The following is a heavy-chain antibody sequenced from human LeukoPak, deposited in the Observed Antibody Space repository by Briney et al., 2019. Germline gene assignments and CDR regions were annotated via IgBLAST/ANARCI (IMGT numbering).Heavy chain of an antibody. J-gene: IGHJ6*03. D-gene: IGHD6-19*01. CDR1: GFTFSSYW. V-gene: IGHV3-7*01. CDR3: ARDIAVGYYYYYMDV. Sequence: PGGSLRLSCAASGFTFSSYWMSWVRQAPGKGLEWVANIEQDGSEKYYVDSVKGRFTISRDNAKNSLYLQMNSLRAEDTAVYYCARDIAVGYYYYYMDVWGKGTTVTVSS. CDR2: IEQDGSEK.